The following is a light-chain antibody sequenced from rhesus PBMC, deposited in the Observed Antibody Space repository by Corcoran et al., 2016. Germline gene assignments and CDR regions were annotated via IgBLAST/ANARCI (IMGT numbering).Light chain of an antibody. V-gene: IGKV1S17*01. Sequence: DIQMTQSPSSLSASVGDRVTITCRASQGITNDLAWYQQKPGESPNLLIYEASSLKSGTPSRFSGSGSGTDFTLPISTLQSEDCATYYCLHYYSSPYSFGQGTKVEIK. CDR3: LHYYSSPYS. CDR2: EAS. CDR1: QGITND. J-gene: IGKJ2*01.